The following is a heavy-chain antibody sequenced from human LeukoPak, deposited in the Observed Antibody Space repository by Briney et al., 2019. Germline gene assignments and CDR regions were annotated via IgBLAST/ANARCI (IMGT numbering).Heavy chain of an antibody. J-gene: IGHJ4*02. Sequence: GGSLRLSCAASGFTFSSYWMSWVRQAPGKGLEWVANIKQDGSEKYYVDSVKGRFTISRDNAKNSLHLQMNSLRAEDTAVYYCARDPYARLGELSPLDYWGQGTLVTVSS. CDR1: GFTFSSYW. V-gene: IGHV3-7*01. D-gene: IGHD3-16*02. CDR3: ARDPYARLGELSPLDY. CDR2: IKQDGSEK.